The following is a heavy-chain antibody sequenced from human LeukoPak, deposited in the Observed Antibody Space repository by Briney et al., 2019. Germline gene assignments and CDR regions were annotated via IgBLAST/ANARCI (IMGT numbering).Heavy chain of an antibody. J-gene: IGHJ5*02. CDR3: ARGNGSGDIGWFDP. Sequence: SETLSLTCTVSGGSISSGDYYWSWIRQPPGKGLEWIGYIYYSGSTYYNPSLKSRVTISVDTSKNQFSLKLSSVTAADTAVYYCARGNGSGDIGWFDPWGQGTLVTVSS. CDR1: GGSISSGDYY. V-gene: IGHV4-30-4*01. D-gene: IGHD3-10*01. CDR2: IYYSGST.